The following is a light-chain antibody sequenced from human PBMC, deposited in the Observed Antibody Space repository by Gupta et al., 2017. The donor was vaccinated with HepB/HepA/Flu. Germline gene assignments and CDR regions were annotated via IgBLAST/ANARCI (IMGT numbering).Light chain of an antibody. CDR3: GTWDSSLSSVV. CDR1: SSNIGNNY. Sequence: QSVLTQPPSVSAAPGQKVTIPCSGSSSNIGNNYVSWYQQLPGTAPKLLICENNKRPSGIPDRFSGSKSGTSATLGITGLQTGDEADYYCGTWDSSLSSVVFGGGTKLTVL. J-gene: IGLJ2*01. CDR2: ENN. V-gene: IGLV1-51*02.